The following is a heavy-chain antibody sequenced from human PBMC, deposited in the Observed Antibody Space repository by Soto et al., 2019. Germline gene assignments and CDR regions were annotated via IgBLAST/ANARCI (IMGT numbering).Heavy chain of an antibody. Sequence: GASVKVSCKASGYTFTSYGISWVRQAPGQGLEWMGWISAYNGNTNYAQKLQGRVTMTTDTSTSTAYMELRSLRSDDTAVYYCAGKYYDILPRRNPWFDPWGQGTLVTVSS. J-gene: IGHJ5*02. CDR1: GYTFTSYG. D-gene: IGHD3-9*01. V-gene: IGHV1-18*01. CDR3: AGKYYDILPRRNPWFDP. CDR2: ISAYNGNT.